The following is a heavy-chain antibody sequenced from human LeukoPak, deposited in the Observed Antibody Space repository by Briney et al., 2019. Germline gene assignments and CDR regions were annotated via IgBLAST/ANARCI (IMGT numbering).Heavy chain of an antibody. CDR3: ARLSDGYNDY. V-gene: IGHV5-51*01. J-gene: IGHJ4*02. CDR1: GYTFGNYW. D-gene: IGHD5-24*01. CDR2: IYPGDSDT. Sequence: PGESLKISCQGSGYTFGNYWIAWVRQMPGKGLESMGIIYPGDSDTRYSPSFQGQVTFSADKSISTAYLQWSSLKASDTAMYYCARLSDGYNDYWGQGTLVTVSS.